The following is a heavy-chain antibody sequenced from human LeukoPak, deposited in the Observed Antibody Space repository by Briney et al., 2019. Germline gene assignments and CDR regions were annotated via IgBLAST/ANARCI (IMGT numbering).Heavy chain of an antibody. J-gene: IGHJ5*02. V-gene: IGHV4-39*01. D-gene: IGHD2-2*01. CDR2: IYYSGST. CDR3: ASLPAIVVVPARFDP. Sequence: SETLSLTCTVSGVSISSSSYYWGWIRQPPGRGLEWIGSIYYSGSTYYNPSLKSRVTISVDTSKNQFSLKLSSVTAADTAVYYCASLPAIVVVPARFDPWGQGTLVTVSS. CDR1: GVSISSSSYY.